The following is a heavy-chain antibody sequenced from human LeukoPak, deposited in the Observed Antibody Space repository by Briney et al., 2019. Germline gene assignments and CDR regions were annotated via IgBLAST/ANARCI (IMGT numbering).Heavy chain of an antibody. Sequence: GGSLRLSCATSGFTFSKYWMSWVRQAPGKGLEWVANINQDGSEKYYVDSVKGRFTISRDNAKNSLYLQMNSLRAEDTAVYYCARPYDSNRDHSGYGYWGRGTLVTVSS. CDR3: ARPYDSNRDHSGYGY. V-gene: IGHV3-7*02. CDR1: GFTFSKYW. CDR2: INQDGSEK. D-gene: IGHD5-12*01. J-gene: IGHJ4*02.